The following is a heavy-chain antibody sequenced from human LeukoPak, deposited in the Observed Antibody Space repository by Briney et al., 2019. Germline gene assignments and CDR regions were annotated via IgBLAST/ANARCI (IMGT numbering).Heavy chain of an antibody. Sequence: PGGSLRLSCAASGFTFSSYSMNWVRQAPGKGLEWVSSISSSSSYIYYADSVKGRFTISRDNAKNSLYLQMNSLRAEDTAVYYCARAGRSLNGYSYGFDYWGQGTLVTVSS. D-gene: IGHD5-18*01. CDR2: ISSSSSYI. CDR1: GFTFSSYS. CDR3: ARAGRSLNGYSYGFDY. V-gene: IGHV3-21*01. J-gene: IGHJ4*02.